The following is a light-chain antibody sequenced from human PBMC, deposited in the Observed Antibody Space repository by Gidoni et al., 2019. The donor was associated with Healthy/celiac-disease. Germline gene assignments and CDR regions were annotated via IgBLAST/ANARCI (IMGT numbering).Light chain of an antibody. CDR3: QQYNSYPWT. CDR1: QSISSW. V-gene: IGKV1-5*01. CDR2: DAS. J-gene: IGKJ1*01. Sequence: DIQMTQSPSTLSAPVGDRVTITCRASQSISSWLAWYQQKPGKAPKLLIYDASSLESGVPSRFSGSGSGTEFTLTISSLRPDDFATYYCQQYNSYPWTFGQGTKVEIK.